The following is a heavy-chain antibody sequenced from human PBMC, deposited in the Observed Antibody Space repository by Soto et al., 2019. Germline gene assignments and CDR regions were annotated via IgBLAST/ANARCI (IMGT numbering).Heavy chain of an antibody. D-gene: IGHD2-15*01. V-gene: IGHV3-48*01. Sequence: PGGSLRLSCAASGFTFSSYSMNWVRQAPGKGLEWVSYISSSSSTIYYADSVKGRFTISRDNAKNSLYLQMNSLRAEDTAVYYCARDQDCSGGSCYVVLDYWGQGTLVTVSS. CDR1: GFTFSSYS. J-gene: IGHJ4*02. CDR2: ISSSSSTI. CDR3: ARDQDCSGGSCYVVLDY.